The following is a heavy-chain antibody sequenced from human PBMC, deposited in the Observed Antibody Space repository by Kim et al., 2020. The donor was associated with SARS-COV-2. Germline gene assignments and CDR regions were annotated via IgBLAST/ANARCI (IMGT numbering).Heavy chain of an antibody. J-gene: IGHJ6*02. V-gene: IGHV4-4*02. D-gene: IGHD6-13*01. CDR2: IYHSGST. CDR1: GGSISSSNW. CDR3: SILAITYSSSWYAYYYYGIEV. Sequence: SETLSLTCAVSGGSISSSNWWSWVRQPPGKGLEGIGEIYHSGSTNYNPSLKSLVTISVDKSKNQFSLKLSSVTAAHTAVYYCSILAITYSSSWYAYYYYGIEVWGQGTTVPASS.